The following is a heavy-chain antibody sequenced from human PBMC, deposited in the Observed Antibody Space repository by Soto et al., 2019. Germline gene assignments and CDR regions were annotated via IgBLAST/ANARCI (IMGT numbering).Heavy chain of an antibody. Sequence: SVKVSCKASGGTFSSYAISWVRQAPGQGLEWMGGIIPIFGTANYAQKFQGRVTITADESTSTAYMELSSLGSEDTAVYYCASYRGRDYYYYGMDVWGQGTTVTVSS. J-gene: IGHJ6*02. CDR1: GGTFSSYA. V-gene: IGHV1-69*13. D-gene: IGHD1-26*01. CDR3: ASYRGRDYYYYGMDV. CDR2: IIPIFGTA.